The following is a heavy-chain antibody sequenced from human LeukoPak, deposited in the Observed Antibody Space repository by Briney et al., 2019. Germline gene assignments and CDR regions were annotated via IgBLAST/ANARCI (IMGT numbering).Heavy chain of an antibody. J-gene: IGHJ4*02. Sequence: GGSLRLSCAASGFTFSDYYMSWIRQAPGKGLEWVSYISSSGSTIYYADSVKGRFTISRDNAKNSLYLQMNSLRAEDTAMYYCARGKGDSSGYYYAYYFDYWGQGTLVTVSS. V-gene: IGHV3-11*01. CDR3: ARGKGDSSGYYYAYYFDY. CDR2: ISSSGSTI. CDR1: GFTFSDYY. D-gene: IGHD3-22*01.